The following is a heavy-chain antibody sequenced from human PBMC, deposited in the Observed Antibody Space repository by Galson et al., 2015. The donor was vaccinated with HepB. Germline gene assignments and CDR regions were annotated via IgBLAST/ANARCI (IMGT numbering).Heavy chain of an antibody. D-gene: IGHD3-16*01. J-gene: IGHJ4*02. CDR3: VPAAWGGLEEAY. CDR1: GLTFDSYA. V-gene: IGHV3-64D*06. Sequence: ALRLSCAASGLTFDSYAMHWVRQAPGKGLECVSAIRRNGGSKYYADSVKGRFTISRDNSKNTLYLQMSSLSAEDTAVYYCVPAAWGGLEEAYWGQGTLVTVSS. CDR2: IRRNGGSK.